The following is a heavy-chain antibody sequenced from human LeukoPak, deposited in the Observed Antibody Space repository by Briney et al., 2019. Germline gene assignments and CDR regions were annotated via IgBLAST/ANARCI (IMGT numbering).Heavy chain of an antibody. Sequence: GGSLRLSCAASGFTFSSYSMNWVRQAPGKGLEWVSSISSTHTYTYSSASLNGRFTISRDNSKNSLYLQMNSLRAEDTAVYYCARVDGYNAYWGQGTLVTVSS. D-gene: IGHD5-24*01. CDR1: GFTFSSYS. V-gene: IGHV3-21*01. CDR3: ARVDGYNAY. J-gene: IGHJ4*02. CDR2: ISSTHTYT.